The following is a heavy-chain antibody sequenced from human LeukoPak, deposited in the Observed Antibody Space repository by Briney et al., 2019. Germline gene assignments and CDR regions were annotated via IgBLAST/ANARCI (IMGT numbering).Heavy chain of an antibody. Sequence: SGGSLRLSCAASGFTFNTNGMSWVRQTPGKGLEWVAAVDASDDRTYYADSVKGRFTISRDTSKKTLYLQMNSLKAEDTAIYFCAKDHLSCRGGSCYGTNWGQGTLVTVSS. CDR2: VDASDDRT. D-gene: IGHD2-15*01. J-gene: IGHJ4*02. V-gene: IGHV3-23*01. CDR3: AKDHLSCRGGSCYGTN. CDR1: GFTFNTNG.